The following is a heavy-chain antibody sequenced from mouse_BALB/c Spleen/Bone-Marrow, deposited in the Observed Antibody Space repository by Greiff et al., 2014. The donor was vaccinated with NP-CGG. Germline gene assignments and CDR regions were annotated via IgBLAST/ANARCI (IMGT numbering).Heavy chain of an antibody. D-gene: IGHD2-14*01. CDR1: GYTFTSYF. J-gene: IGHJ1*01. Sequence: VQRVESGPELVKPGASVKMSCKASGYTFTSYFIHWVKQRPGQGLEWIGWIYPGDGSTKYNEKFKGKTTLTADKSSSTAYMLLSSLTSEDSAIFFCAYYRYDEYFDVWGAGTTVTVSS. CDR2: IYPGDGST. V-gene: IGHV1S56*01. CDR3: AYYRYDEYFDV.